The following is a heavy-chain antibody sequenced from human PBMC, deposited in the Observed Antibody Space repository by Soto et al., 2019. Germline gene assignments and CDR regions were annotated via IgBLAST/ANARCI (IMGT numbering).Heavy chain of an antibody. V-gene: IGHV3-15*01. D-gene: IGHD3-3*01. CDR1: GFTFSNAW. J-gene: IGHJ6*03. CDR3: TTDLFLNGPGWSGYWYYYMDV. Sequence: GGSLRLSCAASGFTFSNAWMSWVRQAPGKGLEWVGRIKSKTDGGTTDYAAPVKGRFTISRDDSKNTLYLQMNSLKTEDTAVYYCTTDLFLNGPGWSGYWYYYMDVWGKGTTVTVSS. CDR2: IKSKTDGGTT.